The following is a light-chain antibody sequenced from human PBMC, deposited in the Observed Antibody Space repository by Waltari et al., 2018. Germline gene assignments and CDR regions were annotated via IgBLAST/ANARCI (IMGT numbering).Light chain of an antibody. CDR1: ESVSNY. J-gene: IGKJ4*01. CDR3: QQGSILPLT. Sequence: EVVLTQSPVTLSLAAGERATLSCRASESVSNYLAWYQQKPGQSPRLLIFDTSKRATGIPARFSGSGYGTDFTLTINNLEAEDFALYYCQQGSILPLTFGGGTKVEI. CDR2: DTS. V-gene: IGKV3-11*01.